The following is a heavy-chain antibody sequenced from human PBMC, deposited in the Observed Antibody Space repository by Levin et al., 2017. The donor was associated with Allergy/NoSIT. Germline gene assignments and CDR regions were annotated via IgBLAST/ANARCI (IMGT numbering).Heavy chain of an antibody. CDR3: ARHRVVLVVYAIPNYWYFDL. CDR1: GGSISSSSYY. CDR2: IYYSGST. Sequence: SQTLSLTCTVSGGSISSSSYYWGWIRQPPGKGLEWIGSIYYSGSTYYNPSLKSRVTISVDTSKNQFSLKLSSVTAADTAVYYCARHRVVLVVYAIPNYWYFDLWGRGTLVTVSS. V-gene: IGHV4-39*01. J-gene: IGHJ2*01. D-gene: IGHD2-8*02.